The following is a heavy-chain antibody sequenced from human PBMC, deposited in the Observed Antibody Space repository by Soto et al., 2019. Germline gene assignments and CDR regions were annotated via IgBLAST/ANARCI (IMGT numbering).Heavy chain of an antibody. J-gene: IGHJ6*02. D-gene: IGHD2-15*01. Sequence: GGSLRLSCAASGFTFRSYSMNWVRQAPGKGLEWVSYISSSNRTINYADSVKGRFIISRDNAKNSLYLQMHSLRDEDTAVYYCAREGWPLLQTGMDVWGQGTTVTVS. CDR3: AREGWPLLQTGMDV. CDR1: GFTFRSYS. CDR2: ISSSNRTI. V-gene: IGHV3-48*02.